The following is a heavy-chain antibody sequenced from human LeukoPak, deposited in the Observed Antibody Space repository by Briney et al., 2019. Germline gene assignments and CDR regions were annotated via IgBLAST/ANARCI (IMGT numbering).Heavy chain of an antibody. J-gene: IGHJ3*02. CDR1: GFTFTSSA. Sequence: GASVKVSCKASGFTFTSSAMQWVRQARGQRLEWIGWIVVGSGNTNYAQKFQERVTITRDMSTSTAYMELSSLRSEDTAVYYCARGPSSGWYGRRNAFDIWGQGTMVTVSS. CDR3: ARGPSSGWYGRRNAFDI. D-gene: IGHD6-19*01. V-gene: IGHV1-58*02. CDR2: IVVGSGNT.